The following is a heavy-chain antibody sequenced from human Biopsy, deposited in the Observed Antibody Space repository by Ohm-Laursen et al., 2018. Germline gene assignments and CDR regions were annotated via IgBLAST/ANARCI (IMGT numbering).Heavy chain of an antibody. Sequence: SLRLSCSASGFTFNNYGMQWVRQAPGKGLEWVAFIFYDGSNTYYADSVKGRFTISRDNSRDTLYLQMRSLRAEDTAVYYCAKDRYNYTPIGGFSMDVWGQGTTVTVSS. V-gene: IGHV3-30*18. D-gene: IGHD5-18*01. CDR2: IFYDGSNT. CDR3: AKDRYNYTPIGGFSMDV. CDR1: GFTFNNYG. J-gene: IGHJ6*02.